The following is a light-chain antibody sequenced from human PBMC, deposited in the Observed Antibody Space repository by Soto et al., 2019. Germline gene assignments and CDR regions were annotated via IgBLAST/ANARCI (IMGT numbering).Light chain of an antibody. J-gene: IGLJ1*01. Sequence: QPVLTQPPSVSGSPGQSVTISCTGTSSDVGSYNRVSWYQQPPGTAPKLMIYEVSNRPSGVPDRFSGSKSGSTASLTISGLQAEDEADYYCSSYTSSSTYVFGTGTKLTVL. V-gene: IGLV2-18*02. CDR2: EVS. CDR3: SSYTSSSTYV. CDR1: SSDVGSYNR.